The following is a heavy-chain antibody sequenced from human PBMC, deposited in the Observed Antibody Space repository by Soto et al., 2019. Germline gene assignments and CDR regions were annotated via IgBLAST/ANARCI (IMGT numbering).Heavy chain of an antibody. Sequence: SETLSLTCAVYGGSFSGYYWSWIRQPPGKGLEWIGEINHSGSTNYNPSLKSRVTISVDRSKNQFSLKLTSVTAADTAVYYCARVIIGTYSYYYGMDVWGPGTTVTVSS. J-gene: IGHJ6*02. V-gene: IGHV4-34*01. D-gene: IGHD1-20*01. CDR1: GGSFSGYY. CDR3: ARVIIGTYSYYYGMDV. CDR2: INHSGST.